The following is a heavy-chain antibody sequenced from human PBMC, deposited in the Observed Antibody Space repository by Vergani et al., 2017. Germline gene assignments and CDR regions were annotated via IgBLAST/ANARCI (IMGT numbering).Heavy chain of an antibody. D-gene: IGHD3-3*01. CDR3: ARVPHDSYYYFDY. CDR2: IYSGGST. J-gene: IGHJ4*02. Sequence: EVQLLESGGGLIQPGGSLRLSCAASGFTVSSNYMSWVRQAPGKGLEWVSVIYSGGSTYYADSVKGRFTISRDNSKNTLYLQMNSLRAEDTAVYYCARVPHDSYYYFDYWGQGTLVTVSS. V-gene: IGHV3-53*01. CDR1: GFTVSSNY.